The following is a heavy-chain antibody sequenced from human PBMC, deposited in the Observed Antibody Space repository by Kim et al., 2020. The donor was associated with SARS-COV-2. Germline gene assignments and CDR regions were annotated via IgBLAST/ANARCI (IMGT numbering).Heavy chain of an antibody. CDR3: AKASFGVVIVDAFDI. V-gene: IGHV3-23*01. CDR1: GFTFSSYA. Sequence: GGSLRLSCAAPGFTFSSYAMSWVRQAPGKGLEWVSAISGSGGSTYYADSVKGRFTISRDNSKNTLYLQMNSLRAEDTAVYYCAKASFGVVIVDAFDIWGQGTMVTVSS. D-gene: IGHD3-3*01. J-gene: IGHJ3*02. CDR2: ISGSGGST.